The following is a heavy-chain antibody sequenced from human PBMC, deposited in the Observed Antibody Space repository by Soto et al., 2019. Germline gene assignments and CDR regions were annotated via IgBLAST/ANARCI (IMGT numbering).Heavy chain of an antibody. V-gene: IGHV1-69*13. Sequence: SVKVSCKVSGGTFSSYAISWVRQAPGQGLEWMGGIIPIFGTANYAQKFQGRVTITADESTSTAYMELSSLRSEDTAVYYCASSVRYSSSPRGPNWFDPWGTGTLVTVSS. J-gene: IGHJ5*02. CDR3: ASSVRYSSSPRGPNWFDP. CDR2: IIPIFGTA. D-gene: IGHD6-6*01. CDR1: GGTFSSYA.